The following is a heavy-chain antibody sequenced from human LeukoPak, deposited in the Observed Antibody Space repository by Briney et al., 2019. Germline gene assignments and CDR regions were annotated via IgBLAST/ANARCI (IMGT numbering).Heavy chain of an antibody. V-gene: IGHV1-2*02. D-gene: IGHD2-2*01. CDR1: GYTFTEYY. Sequence: ASVKVSCKPSGYTFTEYYMHWVRQAPGQGLEWMGWINPSSGGTFYAQKFQGRVTMTRDTSITTAYMELSRLTSDDTAMYYCARLLHCSDTRCYEDFWGQGTLVTVSS. J-gene: IGHJ4*02. CDR2: INPSSGGT. CDR3: ARLLHCSDTRCYEDF.